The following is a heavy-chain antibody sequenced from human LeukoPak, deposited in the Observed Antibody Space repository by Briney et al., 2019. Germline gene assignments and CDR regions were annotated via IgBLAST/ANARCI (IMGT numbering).Heavy chain of an antibody. J-gene: IGHJ4*02. D-gene: IGHD3-16*02. Sequence: PGGSLRLSCAASGFTFSSYEMNWFRQAPGKGLEWVSYISSSGSTIYYADSVKGRFTISRDNAKNSLYLQMNSLRAEDTAVYYCARAYTFGGVIVAFDYWGQGTLVTVSS. V-gene: IGHV3-48*03. CDR2: ISSSGSTI. CDR3: ARAYTFGGVIVAFDY. CDR1: GFTFSSYE.